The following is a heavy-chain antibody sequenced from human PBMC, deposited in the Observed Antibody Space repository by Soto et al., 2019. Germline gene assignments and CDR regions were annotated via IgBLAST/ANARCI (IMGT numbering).Heavy chain of an antibody. J-gene: IGHJ4*02. Sequence: SETLSLTCTVSGASITTDYWSWIRQPPGKGLEYIAYIYYSGSTNYNPSLKSRVTISVDTSKNQFSLKLSSVTAADTAVYYCARRYGYSFDYWGQGTLVTVSS. D-gene: IGHD1-1*01. CDR1: GASITTDY. CDR2: IYYSGST. V-gene: IGHV4-59*08. CDR3: ARRYGYSFDY.